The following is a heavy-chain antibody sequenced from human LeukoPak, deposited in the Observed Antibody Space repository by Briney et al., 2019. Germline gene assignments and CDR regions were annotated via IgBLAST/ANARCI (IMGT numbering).Heavy chain of an antibody. CDR2: IYYSGTT. Sequence: SETLSLTCTVSGGSISNYYWSWIRQPPGKGLEWIGYIYYSGTTNYNPSLKSRVTISVDTSKNQFSLKLSSVTAADTAVYYCARGDMDSDYWGQGTLVTVSS. CDR1: GGSISNYY. CDR3: ARGDMDSDY. V-gene: IGHV4-59*08. D-gene: IGHD2-15*01. J-gene: IGHJ4*02.